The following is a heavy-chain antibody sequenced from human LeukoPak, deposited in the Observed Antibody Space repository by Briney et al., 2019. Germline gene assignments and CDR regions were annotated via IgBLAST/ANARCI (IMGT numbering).Heavy chain of an antibody. V-gene: IGHV5-51*01. CDR2: IYPGDYDT. CDR3: ARLPPMGVVPEYRYFQH. D-gene: IGHD2-2*01. J-gene: IGHJ1*01. Sequence: GESLKISCKGSGYSFTSYWIGWVRQMPGKGLEWMGIIYPGDYDTRYSPSFQGQVTISADKSISTTYLQWSRLKASDTAMYFCARLPPMGVVPEYRYFQHWGQGTLVTVSS. CDR1: GYSFTSYW.